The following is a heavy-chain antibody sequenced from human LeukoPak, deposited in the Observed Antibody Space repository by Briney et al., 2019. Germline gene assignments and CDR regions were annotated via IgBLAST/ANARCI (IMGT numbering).Heavy chain of an antibody. CDR3: AKVRAYGSGSYSPGFDP. CDR1: GFTFSSYA. J-gene: IGHJ5*02. Sequence: PRGSLRLSCAASGFTFSSYAMSWVRQAPGKGLEWVSAISGSGGSTYYADSVKGRFTISRDNSKNTLYLQMNSLRAEDTAVYYCAKVRAYGSGSYSPGFDPWGQGTLVTVSS. CDR2: ISGSGGST. D-gene: IGHD3-10*01. V-gene: IGHV3-23*01.